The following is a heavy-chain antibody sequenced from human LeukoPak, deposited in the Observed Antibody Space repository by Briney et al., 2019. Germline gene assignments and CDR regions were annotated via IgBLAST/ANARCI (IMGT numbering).Heavy chain of an antibody. J-gene: IGHJ6*03. CDR2: IYYSGTT. D-gene: IGHD6-13*01. Sequence: SETLSLTCTVSGGSISSSSYYWGWIRQPPGKGLEWIARIYYSGTTDYSPSLKSRVTISVDTSKNQFSLKLSSVTAADTAVYYCARQTRSSWYNTHYYYYMDVWGKGTTVTVSS. CDR1: GGSISSSSYY. V-gene: IGHV4-39*01. CDR3: ARQTRSSWYNTHYYYYMDV.